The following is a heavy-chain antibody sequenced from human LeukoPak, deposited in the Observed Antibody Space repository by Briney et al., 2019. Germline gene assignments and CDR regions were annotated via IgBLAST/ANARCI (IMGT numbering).Heavy chain of an antibody. CDR2: ISGSGGST. CDR1: GFAFSSYA. CDR3: AKTRYYYDSSGYAGGFDY. Sequence: GGSLRPSCAASGFAFSSYAMSWVRQAPGKGLEWVSPISGSGGSTYYADSVKGRFTISRDNSKNTLYLQMNSLRAEDTAVYYCAKTRYYYDSSGYAGGFDYWGQGTLVTVSS. V-gene: IGHV3-23*01. D-gene: IGHD3-22*01. J-gene: IGHJ4*02.